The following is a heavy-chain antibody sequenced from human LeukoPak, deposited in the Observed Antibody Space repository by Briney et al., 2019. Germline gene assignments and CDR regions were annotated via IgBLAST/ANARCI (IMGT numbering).Heavy chain of an antibody. J-gene: IGHJ3*01. V-gene: IGHV3-23*01. CDR3: AKSRSVYEADAFDL. D-gene: IGHD5/OR15-5a*01. CDR1: GFSFRNYA. CDR2: FTGRGGNT. Sequence: GGSLRLSCAASGFSFRNYAMGWVRQAPGKGLEWVSGFTGRGGNTYYADSVKGRFTISGDNSKNTLYLQMNSLRAEDTAAYSCAKSRSVYEADAFDLWGRGTLVTVSS.